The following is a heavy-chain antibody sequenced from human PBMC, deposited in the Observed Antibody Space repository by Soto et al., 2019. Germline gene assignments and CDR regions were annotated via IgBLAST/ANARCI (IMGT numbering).Heavy chain of an antibody. CDR3: AREASAVISLDY. D-gene: IGHD6-19*01. CDR1: GYIFTAYS. J-gene: IGHJ4*02. Sequence: ASVKVSCKASGYIFTAYSMHWVRQAPGQGLEWVGWFNPNSGDTIYAQKFQGRVTLTGDTSISTAYMERYSLTSDDTAVYYCAREASAVISLDYWGQRTLVTVSS. CDR2: FNPNSGDT. V-gene: IGHV1-2*02.